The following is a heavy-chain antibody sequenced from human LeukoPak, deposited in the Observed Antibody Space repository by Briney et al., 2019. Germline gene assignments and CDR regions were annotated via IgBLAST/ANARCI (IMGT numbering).Heavy chain of an antibody. CDR2: ISGSGGST. Sequence: TGGSLRLSCAASGFSFSSYAMSWVRHAPGKGLEWVSAISGSGGSTYYADSVKGRFTISRDNSKNTLYLQMNSLRAEDTAVYYCAEGAGRKNDYGDYWGQGTLVTVSS. CDR1: GFSFSSYA. V-gene: IGHV3-23*01. D-gene: IGHD4-17*01. CDR3: AEGAGRKNDYGDY. J-gene: IGHJ4*02.